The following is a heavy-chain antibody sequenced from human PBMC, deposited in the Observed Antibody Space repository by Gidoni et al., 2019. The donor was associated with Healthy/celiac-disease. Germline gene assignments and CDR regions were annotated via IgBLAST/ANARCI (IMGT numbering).Heavy chain of an antibody. J-gene: IGHJ6*02. V-gene: IGHV4-34*01. Sequence: QVQLQQWGAGLLKPSETLSLTCAVYGGSFSGYYWSWIRQPPGKGLEWIGEINHSGSTNYNPSLKSRVTISVDTSKNQFSLKLSSVTAADTAVYYCARGSVEQLVRPDYYYYYGMDVWGQGTTVTVSS. CDR2: INHSGST. D-gene: IGHD6-6*01. CDR3: ARGSVEQLVRPDYYYYYGMDV. CDR1: GGSFSGYY.